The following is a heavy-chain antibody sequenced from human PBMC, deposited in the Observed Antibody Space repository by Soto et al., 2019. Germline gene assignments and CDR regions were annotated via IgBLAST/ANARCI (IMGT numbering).Heavy chain of an antibody. CDR2: TRSV. V-gene: IGHV4-61*08. Sequence: QMQLQESGPGLVKPSETLSLNCVVSGGSVSSGDHAWGWIRHLPGKGLEWIGYTRSVNYNPSQRSRVTISVDRAQNQFSLKLSSVTAADTAVYYCGRDNWGSIDYWGQGTQVTVSS. J-gene: IGHJ4*02. CDR3: GRDNWGSIDY. CDR1: GGSVSSGDHA. D-gene: IGHD7-27*01.